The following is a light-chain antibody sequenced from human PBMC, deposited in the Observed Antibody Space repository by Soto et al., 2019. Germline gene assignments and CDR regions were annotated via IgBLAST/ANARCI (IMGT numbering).Light chain of an antibody. CDR1: SGHSSYA. J-gene: IGLJ2*01. CDR3: QTWGTGPHVV. CDR2: LDSDGSH. V-gene: IGLV4-69*01. Sequence: QPVLTQSPSASASLGASVKLTCTLSSGHSSYAIAWHQQQPEKGPRYLMKLDSDGSHTKGDAIPDRFSGSSSGAERYFTIHSLQFEDEADYYCQTWGTGPHVVFGGGTNLTVL.